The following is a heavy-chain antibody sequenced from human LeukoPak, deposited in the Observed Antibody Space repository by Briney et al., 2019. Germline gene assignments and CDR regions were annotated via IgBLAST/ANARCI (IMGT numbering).Heavy chain of an antibody. V-gene: IGHV5-51*01. CDR2: IYPRDSRT. D-gene: IGHD2-2*01. CDR3: ARHLSDITSSPNY. Sequence: GGSLKISWKRSGSSFSSYWIAWVRQLPGKGLEWMGVIYPRDSRTTYSPSFQDQVTISADKSISTAYLQWTSLKASDTAMYYCARHLSDITSSPNYWGPGTLVTVSS. CDR1: GSSFSSYW. J-gene: IGHJ4*02.